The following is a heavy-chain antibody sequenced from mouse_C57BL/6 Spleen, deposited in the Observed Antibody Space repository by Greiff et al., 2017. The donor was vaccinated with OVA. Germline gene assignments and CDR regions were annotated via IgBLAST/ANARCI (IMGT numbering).Heavy chain of an antibody. V-gene: IGHV1-4*01. J-gene: IGHJ3*01. CDR2: INPSSGYT. CDR1: GYTFTSYT. CDR3: ARENDGFAY. Sequence: VKVVESGAELVRPGASVKMSCKASGYTFTSYTMHWVKQRPGQGLEWIGNINPSSGYTKYNQKFKDKATLTADKSSSTAYMQLSSLTSEDSAVYYCARENDGFAYWGQGTLVTVSA.